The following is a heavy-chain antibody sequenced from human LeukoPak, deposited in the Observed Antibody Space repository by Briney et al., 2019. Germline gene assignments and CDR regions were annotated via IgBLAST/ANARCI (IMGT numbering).Heavy chain of an antibody. V-gene: IGHV3-30*04. J-gene: IGHJ4*02. CDR2: MSHDGSDE. Sequence: GGSLRLSCAASGFTFSSYAIHWVRQAPGKGLEWVAVMSHDGSDEYYADSVKGRFSISRDNSKSTLSLQLSSLRPEDTAVYYCARDRGSSSMSMSLIDYWGQGTLVTVSS. CDR1: GFTFSSYA. CDR3: ARDRGSSSMSMSLIDY. D-gene: IGHD6-6*01.